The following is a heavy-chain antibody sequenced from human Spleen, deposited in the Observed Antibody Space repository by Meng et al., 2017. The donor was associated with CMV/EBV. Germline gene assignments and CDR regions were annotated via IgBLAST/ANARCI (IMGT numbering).Heavy chain of an antibody. CDR3: ATRDRELTALSGLYYYYAMDV. Sequence: GGSLRLSCAASGFLFSNYEMHWVRQAPGKGLEWVASIRYDESNKYYADSVRGRFTISREHSKNTLYLQMNNLRTEDTALYYCATRDRELTALSGLYYYYAMDVWGQGTSVTVSS. J-gene: IGHJ6*02. CDR1: GFLFSNYE. D-gene: IGHD2-15*01. V-gene: IGHV3-30*02. CDR2: IRYDESNK.